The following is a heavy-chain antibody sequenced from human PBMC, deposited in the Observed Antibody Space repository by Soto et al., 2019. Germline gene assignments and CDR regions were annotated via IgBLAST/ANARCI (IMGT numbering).Heavy chain of an antibody. V-gene: IGHV3-48*02. J-gene: IGHJ4*02. CDR3: AREGAERWYRPPYFDY. CDR1: GFTFSSYS. Sequence: GGSLRLSCAASGFTFSSYSMNWVRQAPGKGLEWVSYISSSSSTIYYADSVKGRFTISRDNAKNSLYLQMNSLRDEDTAVYYCAREGAERWYRPPYFDYWGQGTLVTVSS. D-gene: IGHD2-15*01. CDR2: ISSSSSTI.